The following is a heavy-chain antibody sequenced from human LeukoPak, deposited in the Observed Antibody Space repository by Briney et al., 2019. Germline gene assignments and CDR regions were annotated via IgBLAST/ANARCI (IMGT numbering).Heavy chain of an antibody. V-gene: IGHV4-59*01. J-gene: IGHJ4*02. CDR2: IHSSGKT. D-gene: IGHD1-26*01. CDR3: TRSFPGIVGAADF. Sequence: SETLSLTCTVSGGSIISYYWSWIRQSPQKGLEWIAYIHSSGKTNYNLSLKSRVTISVDTSKNQFSLKVTSMTAADTGVYYCTRSFPGIVGAADFWGQGTLVTVSS. CDR1: GGSIISYY.